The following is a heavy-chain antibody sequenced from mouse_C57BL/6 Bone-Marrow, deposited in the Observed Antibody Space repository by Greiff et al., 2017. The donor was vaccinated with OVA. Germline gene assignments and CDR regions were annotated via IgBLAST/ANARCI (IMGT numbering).Heavy chain of an antibody. J-gene: IGHJ3*01. CDR2: INPSNGGT. CDR3: ARTVNWEAKFAY. V-gene: IGHV1-53*01. Sequence: QVQLKQPGTELVKPGASVKLSCKASGYTFTSYWMHWVKQRPRQGLEWIGNINPSNGGTNYNEKFKSKATLTVDKSSSTAYMQLSSLTSEDSAVYYCARTVNWEAKFAYWGQGTLVTVSA. CDR1: GYTFTSYW. D-gene: IGHD4-1*01.